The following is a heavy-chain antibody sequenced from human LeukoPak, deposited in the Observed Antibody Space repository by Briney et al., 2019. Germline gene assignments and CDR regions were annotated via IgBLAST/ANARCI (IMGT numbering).Heavy chain of an antibody. CDR3: ARGVGYGTTYYFDS. D-gene: IGHD1-1*01. CDR2: VYYSGST. Sequence: SETLSLTCTVSGGSISSYYWSWIRQPAGKGLEWIGHVYYSGSTSLNPSLKSRVNLLIDTTKKWFSLNLTSVTPADTAVYYCARGVGYGTTYYFDSWGQGTLVTVSS. CDR1: GGSISSYY. J-gene: IGHJ4*02. V-gene: IGHV4-59*01.